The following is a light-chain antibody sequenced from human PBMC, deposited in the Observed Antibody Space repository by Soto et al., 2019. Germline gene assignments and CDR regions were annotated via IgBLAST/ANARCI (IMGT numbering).Light chain of an antibody. J-gene: IGKJ2*01. CDR1: QSVSRSY. Sequence: EIVLTPSPGTLSLSPGERATLSCRASQSVSRSYLAWYQQKPGQAPRLLIYGASSRATGIPDRVSGSGSGTDFPLTISRLEPEDFAVYYCQQYGSSPYTFGQGTKLEIK. CDR2: GAS. CDR3: QQYGSSPYT. V-gene: IGKV3-20*01.